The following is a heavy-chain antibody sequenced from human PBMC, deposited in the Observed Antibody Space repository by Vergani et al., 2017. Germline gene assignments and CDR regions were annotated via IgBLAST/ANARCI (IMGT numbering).Heavy chain of an antibody. D-gene: IGHD1-7*01. CDR3: ARSHNWNYRYYFDY. CDR2: ISSSSSYT. J-gene: IGHJ4*02. V-gene: IGHV3-11*05. Sequence: QVQLVESGGGLVKPGGSLRLSCAASGFTFSDYYMSWIRQAPGKGLEWVSYISSSSSYTNYADSVKGRVTISVDTSKNQFSLKLSSVTAADTAVYYCARSHNWNYRYYFDYWGQGTLVTVSS. CDR1: GFTFSDYY.